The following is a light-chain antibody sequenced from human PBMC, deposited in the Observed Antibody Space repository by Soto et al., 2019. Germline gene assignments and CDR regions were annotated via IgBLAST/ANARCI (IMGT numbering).Light chain of an antibody. CDR1: QSISSW. V-gene: IGKV1-5*03. J-gene: IGKJ1*01. CDR3: QQYISYWT. Sequence: DIQMTQSPSTLSASVGDRVTITCRASQSISSWLAWSQQKPRKAVKVLIYKAIILESGGPSRFSVIGSGTEFPLTLSSLQPDDFATYLCQQYISYWTVGQGNKV. CDR2: KAI.